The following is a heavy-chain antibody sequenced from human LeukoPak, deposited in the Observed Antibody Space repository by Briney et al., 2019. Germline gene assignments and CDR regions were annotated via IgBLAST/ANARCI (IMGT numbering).Heavy chain of an antibody. D-gene: IGHD1-14*01. CDR2: IGYDGSRA. Sequence: GGSLRLSCAGSGFTFGGYGMHWFRQTPGKGLEWVAVIGYDGSRAFYADSVKGRFTISRDNSKNTMSVQMDDLRAEDTAVYYCTRYNNDHFDYCGQGTLVTVSS. CDR3: TRYNNDHFDY. V-gene: IGHV3-33*01. J-gene: IGHJ4*02. CDR1: GFTFGGYG.